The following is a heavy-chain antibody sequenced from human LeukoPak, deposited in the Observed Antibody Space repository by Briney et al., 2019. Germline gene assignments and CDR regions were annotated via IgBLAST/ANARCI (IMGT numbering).Heavy chain of an antibody. J-gene: IGHJ6*02. D-gene: IGHD3-3*01. Sequence: GGSLRLSCAASGFTFSSYWMDWVRHAPGKGLVWVSRINSDGSSTSYADSVKGRFTISRDNAKNTLYLQMNSLRAEDTAVYYCAREHYDFWSGFYYYYYGMDVWGQGTTVTVSS. V-gene: IGHV3-74*01. CDR1: GFTFSSYW. CDR3: AREHYDFWSGFYYYYYGMDV. CDR2: INSDGSST.